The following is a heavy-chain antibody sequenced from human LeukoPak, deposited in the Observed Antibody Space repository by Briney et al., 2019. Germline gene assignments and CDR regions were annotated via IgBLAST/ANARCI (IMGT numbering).Heavy chain of an antibody. CDR3: ARAYCGGDCWSFFHYYYMDV. V-gene: IGHV4-39*07. CDR2: LYYSGLT. D-gene: IGHD2-21*02. Sequence: ASETLSLTCTVSGGFIRSSSYYWGWIRQPPGMGLEWIGSLYYSGLTYYNPSLRSRLTISVDTSKNQFSLNLRSVSAADTAVYYCARAYCGGDCWSFFHYYYMDVWGKGTTVTVSS. J-gene: IGHJ6*03. CDR1: GGFIRSSSYY.